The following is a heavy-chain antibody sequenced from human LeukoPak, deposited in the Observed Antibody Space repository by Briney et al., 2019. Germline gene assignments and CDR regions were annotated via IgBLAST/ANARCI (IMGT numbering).Heavy chain of an antibody. J-gene: IGHJ4*02. V-gene: IGHV3-53*01. CDR2: IYSAGNT. CDR1: GFTVSRNY. Sequence: GGSLGLSCAASGFTVSRNYYMNWVRQAPGKGPEWVSVIYSAGNTYYADSVKGRFTISRDNSKNTVYLQMNSLRAEDTAVYYCARGDDYGGAWYYFDCWGQGTLVTVSS. D-gene: IGHD4-23*01. CDR3: ARGDDYGGAWYYFDC.